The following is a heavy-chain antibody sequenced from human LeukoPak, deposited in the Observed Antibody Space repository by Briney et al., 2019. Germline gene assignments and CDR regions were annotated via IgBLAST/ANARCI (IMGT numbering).Heavy chain of an antibody. CDR2: IYPDDSDT. V-gene: IGHV5-51*01. CDR3: ARREGREKQWSFDY. Sequence: GESLKISCKGSGYSFTNYWIGWVRQMPGKGLEWMGIIYPDDSDTRYSPSSQGQVTISADKSISTAYLQWSSLKASDTAMYYCARREGREKQWSFDYWGQGTLVTVSS. D-gene: IGHD6-19*01. J-gene: IGHJ4*02. CDR1: GYSFTNYW.